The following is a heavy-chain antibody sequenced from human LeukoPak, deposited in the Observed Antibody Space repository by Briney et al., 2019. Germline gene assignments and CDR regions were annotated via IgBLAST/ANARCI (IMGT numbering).Heavy chain of an antibody. Sequence: GGSLRLSCAASGFTFSSYAMSWVRQAPGKGLEWVSAISGSGGSTYYADSVKGRFTISRDNSKNTLYLQMNSLRAEDTAVYYCAKYRYCSSTSCNSTYFDYWGQGTLVTVSS. CDR2: ISGSGGST. J-gene: IGHJ4*02. V-gene: IGHV3-23*01. CDR1: GFTFSSYA. CDR3: AKYRYCSSTSCNSTYFDY. D-gene: IGHD2-2*01.